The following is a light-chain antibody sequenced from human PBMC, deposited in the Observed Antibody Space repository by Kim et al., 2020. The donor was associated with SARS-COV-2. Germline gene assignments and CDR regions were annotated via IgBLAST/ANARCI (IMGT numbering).Light chain of an antibody. CDR2: YDS. J-gene: IGLJ2*01. Sequence: SYELTQPPSVSVAPGKTARITCGGNNIGSKSVHWYQQKPGQAPVLVIYYDSDRPSGIPERFSGSNSGNTATLTISRVEAGDDADYYCQVWDSSSHRHVFG. CDR3: QVWDSSSHRHV. V-gene: IGLV3-21*04. CDR1: NIGSKS.